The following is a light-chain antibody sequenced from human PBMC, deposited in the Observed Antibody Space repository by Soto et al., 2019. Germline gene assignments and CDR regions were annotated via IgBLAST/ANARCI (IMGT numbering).Light chain of an antibody. J-gene: IGLJ2*01. Sequence: QPVLTQSPSASASLGASAKLTCTLTSGHSNYAIAWHQQQPEKGPRYLMKVNSDGSHTKGDGIPDRFSGSSSGAERYLTISSLQSEDEADYYCQTWGTGIQVFGGGTQLTVL. CDR3: QTWGTGIQV. V-gene: IGLV4-69*01. CDR1: SGHSNYA. CDR2: VNSDGSH.